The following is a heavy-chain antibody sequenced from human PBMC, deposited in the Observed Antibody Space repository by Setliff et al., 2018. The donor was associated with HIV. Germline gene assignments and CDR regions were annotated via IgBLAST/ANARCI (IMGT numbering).Heavy chain of an antibody. V-gene: IGHV4-38-2*01. J-gene: IGHJ4*02. D-gene: IGHD1-1*01. CDR2: MFRTGTS. Sequence: PSETLSLTCAVSGYSIRSGYYWGWLRHSPGKRLEWSGTMFRTGTSYYNPSLTSRVTISQDTSKNQSSLELTSVTAADTAVYYCATVDGTRYLDYWGQGTLVTVSS. CDR1: GYSIRSGYY. CDR3: ATVDGTRYLDY.